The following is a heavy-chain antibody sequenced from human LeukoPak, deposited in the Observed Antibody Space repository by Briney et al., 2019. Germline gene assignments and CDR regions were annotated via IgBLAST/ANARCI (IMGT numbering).Heavy chain of an antibody. CDR3: ASLDIVVVVAARITGTTTTRFDI. CDR2: INWNGGST. Sequence: PGGSLRLSCAASGFTFDDYGMSWVRQAPGKGLEWVSGINWNGGSTGYADSVKGRFTISRDNAKNSLYLQMNSLRAEDTALYYCASLDIVVVVAARITGTTTTRFDIWGQGTMVTVSS. CDR1: GFTFDDYG. J-gene: IGHJ3*02. D-gene: IGHD2-15*01. V-gene: IGHV3-20*04.